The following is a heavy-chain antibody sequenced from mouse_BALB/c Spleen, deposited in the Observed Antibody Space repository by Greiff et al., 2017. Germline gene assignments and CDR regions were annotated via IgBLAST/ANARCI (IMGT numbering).Heavy chain of an antibody. CDR1: GYSITSGYY. D-gene: IGHD1-1*01. CDR2: ISYDGSN. J-gene: IGHJ1*01. V-gene: IGHV3-6*02. CDR3: ARERYGSSPRYFDV. Sequence: EVKLEESGPGLVKPSQSLSLTCSVTGYSITSGYYWNWIRQFPGNKLEWMGYISYDGSNNYNPSLKNRISITRDTSKNQVCLKLNSVTTEDTATYYCARERYGSSPRYFDVWGAGTTVTVSS.